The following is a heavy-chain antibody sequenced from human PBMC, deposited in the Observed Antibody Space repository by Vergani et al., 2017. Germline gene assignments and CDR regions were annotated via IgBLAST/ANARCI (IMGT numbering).Heavy chain of an antibody. CDR1: GFRVTTYY. J-gene: IGHJ4*01. D-gene: IGHD2-15*01. CDR3: TRSECSGTTCYGHYFDL. Sequence: VQLVESGGGMVQPGRSLRLSCAASGFRVTTYYMSWVRQAPGKGLEWVSVIKSDGRTSYAESVRGRFTISRDTSRNAVYLQMNILRVEDTGVYYCTRSECSGTTCYGHYFDLWGHGILVTVSS. V-gene: IGHV3-66*02. CDR2: IKSDGRT.